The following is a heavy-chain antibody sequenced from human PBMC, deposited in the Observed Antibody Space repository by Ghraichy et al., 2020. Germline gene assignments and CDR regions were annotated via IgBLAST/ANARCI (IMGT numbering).Heavy chain of an antibody. V-gene: IGHV5-51*01. Sequence: GGSLRLSCKGSGYSFTSYWIGWVRQMPGKGLEWMGIIYPGDSDTRYSPSFQGQVTISADKSISTAYLQWSSLKASDTAMYYCVRYCSGGSGEYYYMDVWGKGTTVTVSS. D-gene: IGHD2-15*01. CDR3: VRYCSGGSGEYYYMDV. J-gene: IGHJ6*03. CDR1: GYSFTSYW. CDR2: IYPGDSDT.